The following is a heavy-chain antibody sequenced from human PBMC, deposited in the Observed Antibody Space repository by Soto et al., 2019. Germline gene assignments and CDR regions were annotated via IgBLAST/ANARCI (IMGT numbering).Heavy chain of an antibody. CDR2: IYHSGST. J-gene: IGHJ4*02. CDR1: GDSISSSNW. V-gene: IGHV4-4*02. D-gene: IGHD1-26*01. Sequence: QVQLQESGPGLVKPSGTLSLTCAVSGDSISSSNWWSWVRQPPGKGLERIGEIYHSGSTNDNPSLKSRVTISVDKSKNQFSLNLNSVTAADTAVYYCASHSGSYFRDYWGQGTLVTVSS. CDR3: ASHSGSYFRDY.